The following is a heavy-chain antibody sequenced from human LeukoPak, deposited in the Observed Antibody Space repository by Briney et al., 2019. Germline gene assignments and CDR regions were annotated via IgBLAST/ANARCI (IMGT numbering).Heavy chain of an antibody. J-gene: IGHJ4*02. Sequence: PGGSLRLSCAASGFTFSSYAMTWVRQAPGKGLEWVSAISGSGGSTYYADSVKGRFTLSRDNSKNTPYLQVNSLRAEDTAVCYCAKTGMTDCSSTSCPPDYWGQGTLVTVSS. CDR1: GFTFSSYA. V-gene: IGHV3-23*01. CDR2: ISGSGGST. CDR3: AKTGMTDCSSTSCPPDY. D-gene: IGHD2-2*01.